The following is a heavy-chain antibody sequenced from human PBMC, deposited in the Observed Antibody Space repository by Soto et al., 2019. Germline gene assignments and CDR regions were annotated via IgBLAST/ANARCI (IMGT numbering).Heavy chain of an antibody. V-gene: IGHV3-23*01. CDR1: GFTFSSYA. CDR3: AKVYYDSSGYFDY. CDR2: ISGSGGST. D-gene: IGHD3-22*01. Sequence: GGSLRLSCAASGFTFSSYAMSWVCQAPGKGLEWVSAISGSGGSTYYADSVKGRFTISRDNSKNTLYLQMNSLRAEDTAAYYCAKVYYDSSGYFDYWGQGTLVTVSS. J-gene: IGHJ4*02.